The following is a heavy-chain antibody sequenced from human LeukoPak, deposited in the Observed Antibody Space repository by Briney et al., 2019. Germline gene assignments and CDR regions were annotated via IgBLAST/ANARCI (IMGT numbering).Heavy chain of an antibody. J-gene: IGHJ2*01. D-gene: IGHD4-17*01. Sequence: PGGSLRLSCAASGFTFSSSDMHWVRQAPAQGLEWVSAIGTGDDTYYPDSVKGRFTISRENAKNSLYLQMNSLRAGDTAVYYCAREMSDAVTWGWYFDLWGRGTLVTVSS. CDR2: IGTGDDT. CDR1: GFTFSSSD. V-gene: IGHV3-13*01. CDR3: AREMSDAVTWGWYFDL.